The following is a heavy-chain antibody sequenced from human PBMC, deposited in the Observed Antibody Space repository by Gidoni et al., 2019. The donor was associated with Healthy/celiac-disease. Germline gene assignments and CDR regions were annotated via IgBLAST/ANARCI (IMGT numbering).Heavy chain of an antibody. CDR1: GFTFSSYG. Sequence: CPASGFTFSSYGMHWGRQAPGKGLEWVAVIWYDGSNKYYADSVKGRFTISRDNSKNTLYLQMNSLRAEDTAVYYCARQLGRDYYYGMDVWGQGTTVTVSS. D-gene: IGHD3-10*01. J-gene: IGHJ6*02. CDR3: ARQLGRDYYYGMDV. V-gene: IGHV3-33*01. CDR2: IWYDGSNK.